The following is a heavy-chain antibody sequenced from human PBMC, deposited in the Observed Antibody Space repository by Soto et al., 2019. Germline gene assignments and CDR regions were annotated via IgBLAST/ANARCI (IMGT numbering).Heavy chain of an antibody. CDR2: INPGNGNT. CDR1: GYTFTSYA. CDR3: ARGLGGPGSYSDY. J-gene: IGHJ4*02. D-gene: IGHD3-10*01. Sequence: QVQLVQSGAEVKKPGASVKVSCKASGYTFTSYAIHWVRQAPGQRLEWMGWINPGNGNTKYSQKFQGRVTITRDTSASTAYMELSSLRFEDMTVYYCARGLGGPGSYSDYWGQGTLVTVSS. V-gene: IGHV1-3*01.